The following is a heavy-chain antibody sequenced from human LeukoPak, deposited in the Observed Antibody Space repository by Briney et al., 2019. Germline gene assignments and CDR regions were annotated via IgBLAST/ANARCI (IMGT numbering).Heavy chain of an antibody. J-gene: IGHJ6*02. Sequence: GGSLRLSCAASGFTFSSYAMSWVRQAPGKGPEWVLAISGSGGSTYYADSVKGRFTISRDNSKNTLYLQMNSLRVEDTAVYFCAKHLNNPGYYYGMDVWGQGTTVTVSS. CDR2: ISGSGGST. V-gene: IGHV3-23*01. CDR1: GFTFSSYA. D-gene: IGHD1-14*01. CDR3: AKHLNNPGYYYGMDV.